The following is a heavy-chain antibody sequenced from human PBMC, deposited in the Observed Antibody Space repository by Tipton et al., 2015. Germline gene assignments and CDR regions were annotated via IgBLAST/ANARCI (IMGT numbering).Heavy chain of an antibody. Sequence: SLRLSCAASGFTVSSNYMSWVRQAPGKGLEWVSIIYSGGSTYYADSVKGRFTTSRDNSKNTLYLQMSTLRAEDTAVYYCAKERGDYWTQFDYWGQGTLVTVSS. CDR3: AKERGDYWTQFDY. J-gene: IGHJ4*02. CDR1: GFTVSSNY. D-gene: IGHD3-3*01. CDR2: IYSGGST. V-gene: IGHV3-53*01.